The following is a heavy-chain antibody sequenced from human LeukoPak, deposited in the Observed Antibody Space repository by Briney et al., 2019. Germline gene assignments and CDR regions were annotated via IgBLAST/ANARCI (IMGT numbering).Heavy chain of an antibody. CDR2: INYSGST. Sequence: SETLSLTCTVSGGTISSYYWSWIRQPPGKGLEWIGYINYSGSTNYNPSLKSRVTMSVVTSKNQFSLKLSSVTAADTAVYYCARQSPPDAFDIWGQGTMVTVSS. J-gene: IGHJ3*02. CDR1: GGTISSYY. V-gene: IGHV4-59*08. CDR3: ARQSPPDAFDI.